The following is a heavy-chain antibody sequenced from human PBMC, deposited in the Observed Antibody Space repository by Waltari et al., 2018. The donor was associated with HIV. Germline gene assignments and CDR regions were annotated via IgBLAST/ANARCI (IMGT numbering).Heavy chain of an antibody. J-gene: IGHJ4*02. V-gene: IGHV3-74*01. D-gene: IGHD5-12*01. CDR2: INSDGSST. Sequence: EVQLVESGGGLVQPGGSLRLPCAASGFTFSSYWLHWVRQVPGKGLGWFSRINSDGSSTTYADSVKGRFTISRDNAKSTLYLQMNSLRDEDTAVYYCARTFTVATISPLLHWGQGTLVTVSS. CDR3: ARTFTVATISPLLH. CDR1: GFTFSSYW.